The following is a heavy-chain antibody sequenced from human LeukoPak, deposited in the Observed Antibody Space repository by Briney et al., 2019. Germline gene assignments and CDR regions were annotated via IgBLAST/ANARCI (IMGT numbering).Heavy chain of an antibody. V-gene: IGHV3-7*01. CDR1: GFTLSKYW. CDR3: AGGSGNYFLDY. D-gene: IGHD1-26*01. Sequence: GGSLSLSCAASGFTLSKYWMSWVRQAPGKGLEWVADIQPDGSQKYYVDSVKGRFTISRDNARNSLYLQLNSLRAEDTAFYYCAGGSGNYFLDYWGQGTLVTVSS. CDR2: IQPDGSQK. J-gene: IGHJ4*02.